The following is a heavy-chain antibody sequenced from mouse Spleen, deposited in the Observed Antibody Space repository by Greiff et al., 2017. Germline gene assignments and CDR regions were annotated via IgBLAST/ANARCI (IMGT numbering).Heavy chain of an antibody. CDR3: ARSPAYYGNYGWYFDV. J-gene: IGHJ1*01. V-gene: IGHV1-67*01. CDR1: GYTFTDYA. D-gene: IGHD2-10*01. Sequence: QVQLKESGPEVVRPGVSVKISCKGSGYTFTDYAMHWVKQSHAKSLEWIGVISTYNGNTNYNQKFKGKATMTVDKSSSTAYMELARLTSEDSAIYYCARSPAYYGNYGWYFDVWGAGTTVTVSS. CDR2: ISTYNGNT.